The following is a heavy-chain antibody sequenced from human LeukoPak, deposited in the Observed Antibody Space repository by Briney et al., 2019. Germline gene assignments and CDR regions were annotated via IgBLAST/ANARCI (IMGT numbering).Heavy chain of an antibody. CDR2: ISSSGSTI. CDR1: GFTFSSYE. CDR3: AKAGEDILTGYQFDY. D-gene: IGHD3-9*01. Sequence: PGGSLRLSCAASGFTFSSYEMNWVRQAPGKGLEWVSYISSSGSTIYYADSVKGRFTISRDNSKNTLYLQMNSLRAEDTAVYYCAKAGEDILTGYQFDYWGQGTLVTVSS. V-gene: IGHV3-48*03. J-gene: IGHJ4*02.